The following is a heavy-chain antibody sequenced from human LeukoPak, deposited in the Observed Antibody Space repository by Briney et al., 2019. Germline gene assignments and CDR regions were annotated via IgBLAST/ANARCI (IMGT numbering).Heavy chain of an antibody. D-gene: IGHD3-22*01. CDR3: AREYYYDSSGLFDY. CDR2: VYHSGST. CDR1: GGSIMSYY. V-gene: IGHV4-59*01. Sequence: SETLSFTCTVSGGSIMSYYWSWIRQPPGKGLEWIGYVYHSGSTNYNPSLESRVTISVDTSKNHFSLKLSSVTAADTAVYYCAREYYYDSSGLFDYWGQGTLVTVSS. J-gene: IGHJ4*02.